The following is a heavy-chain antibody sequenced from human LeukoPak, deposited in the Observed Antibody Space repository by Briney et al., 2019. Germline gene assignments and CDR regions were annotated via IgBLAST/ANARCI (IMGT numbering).Heavy chain of an antibody. J-gene: IGHJ3*02. CDR1: GFTFSNYN. Sequence: GGSLRLYCAASGFTFSNYNMNWVRQAPGKGLEWVSHITSSSTIYYADSVKGRFTISRDNAKNSLYLQMNSLRDEDTAVYYCARVDDLDAFDMWGQGTMVTVSS. V-gene: IGHV3-48*02. D-gene: IGHD2-2*03. CDR2: ITSSSTI. CDR3: ARVDDLDAFDM.